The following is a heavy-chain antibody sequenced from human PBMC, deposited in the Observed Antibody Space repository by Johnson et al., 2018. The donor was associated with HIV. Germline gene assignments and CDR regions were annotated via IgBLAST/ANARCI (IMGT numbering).Heavy chain of an antibody. CDR3: ARAYSYGVFDI. CDR2: IYSGDTT. V-gene: IGHV3-66*01. Sequence: MLLVESGGGLVQPGGSLRLSCAASGFTVSSNYLSWVRQAPGKGLEWVSVIYSGDTTYYAASVKDRFTISRDNSKNTLYLQMNSLRAEDTALYYCARAYSYGVFDIWGQGTMVTVSS. J-gene: IGHJ3*02. CDR1: GFTVSSNY. D-gene: IGHD5-18*01.